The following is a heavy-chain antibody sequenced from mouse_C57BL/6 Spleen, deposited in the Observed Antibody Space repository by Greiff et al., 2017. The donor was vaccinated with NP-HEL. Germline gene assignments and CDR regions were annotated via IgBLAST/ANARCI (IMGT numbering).Heavy chain of an antibody. J-gene: IGHJ1*03. CDR3: ARYMGGYFDV. Sequence: EVQLVESGGGLVQPGGSLSLSCAASGFTFTDYYMSWVRQPPGKALEWLGFIRNKANGYTTEYSASVKGRFTISRDNSQSILYLQMNALRAEDSATYYCARYMGGYFDVWGTGTTVTVSS. V-gene: IGHV7-3*01. CDR1: GFTFTDYY. CDR2: IRNKANGYTT.